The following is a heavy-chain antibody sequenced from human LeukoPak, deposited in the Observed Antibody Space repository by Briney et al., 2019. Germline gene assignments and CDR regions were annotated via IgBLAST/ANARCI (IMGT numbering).Heavy chain of an antibody. CDR3: ARPPQVHYYYDSSGYYYGY. D-gene: IGHD3-22*01. CDR1: GFTVSSNY. Sequence: GGSLRLSCAASGFTVSSNYMSWVRQAPAKGLEWVSVIYSCGSTYYADSVKGRFTISRDNSKNTLYLQMNSLRAEDTAVYYCARPPQVHYYYDSSGYYYGYWGQGTLVTVSS. J-gene: IGHJ4*02. CDR2: IYSCGST. V-gene: IGHV3-53*01.